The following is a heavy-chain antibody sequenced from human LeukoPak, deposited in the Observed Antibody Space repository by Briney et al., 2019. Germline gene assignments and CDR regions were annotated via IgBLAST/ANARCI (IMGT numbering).Heavy chain of an antibody. CDR3: ARRRYRSDAFDI. CDR2: IHYSGST. CDR1: GGSISSYF. D-gene: IGHD4-11*01. V-gene: IGHV4-59*08. J-gene: IGHJ3*02. Sequence: SETLSLTCTVSGGSISSYFWNWIRQPPGKGLEWIGYIHYSGSTNYNPSLKSRLTISVDTSKNQFSLKLSSVTAADTAVYYCARRRYRSDAFDIWGQGTRVTVSS.